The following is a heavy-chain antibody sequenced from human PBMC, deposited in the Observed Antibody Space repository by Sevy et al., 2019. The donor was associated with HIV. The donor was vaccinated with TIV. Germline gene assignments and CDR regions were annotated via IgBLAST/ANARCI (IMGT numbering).Heavy chain of an antibody. D-gene: IGHD3-16*01. V-gene: IGHV4-34*01. CDR1: GGSFSGYY. CDR3: ARGGGNYGVDY. Sequence: SETLSLTCAVYGGSFSGYYWNWIRQPPGKGLEWIGEINHGGTTNYNPSLKSRVTISIDTSRNEFSLKLSTVTAGDTAVYYSARGGGNYGVDYWGQGALVTVSS. J-gene: IGHJ4*02. CDR2: INHGGTT.